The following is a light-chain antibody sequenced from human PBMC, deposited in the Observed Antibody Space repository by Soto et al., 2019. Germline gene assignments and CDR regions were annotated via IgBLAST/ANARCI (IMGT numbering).Light chain of an antibody. V-gene: IGKV3-11*01. Sequence: EIVLTQSPATLSLSPGERATLSCRATQDVSRYLAWYQQKPGQSPRLLIYDASNRATGIPARFSGSGSGTDFTLTISSLEPDDSAVYYCQQRSNWLFGPGTKVDIK. J-gene: IGKJ3*01. CDR2: DAS. CDR1: QDVSRY. CDR3: QQRSNWL.